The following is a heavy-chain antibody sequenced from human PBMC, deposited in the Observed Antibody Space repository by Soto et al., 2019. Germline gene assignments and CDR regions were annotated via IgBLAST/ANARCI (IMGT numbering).Heavy chain of an antibody. CDR1: GFTFIRHE. Sequence: GGSLRLSCAATGFTFIRHEMNWIRQTPGKRLEWIAKISGSGSTINYADSVKGRFTISRDNVQRTLHLQMDSLRVEDTGVYYCARGGVYWGRGTLVTVSS. V-gene: IGHV3-48*03. CDR3: ARGGVY. D-gene: IGHD2-8*01. J-gene: IGHJ1*01. CDR2: ISGSGSTI.